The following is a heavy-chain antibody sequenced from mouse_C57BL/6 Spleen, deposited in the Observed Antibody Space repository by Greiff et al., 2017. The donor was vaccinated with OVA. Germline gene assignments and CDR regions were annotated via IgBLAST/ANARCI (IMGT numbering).Heavy chain of an antibody. CDR3: ARSAQATTFDD. Sequence: QVQLQQPGAELVRPGSSVKLFCKASGYTFTSYWMHWVKQRPIQGLEWIGNIDPSDSETHYNQKFKDKATLTVDKSSSTAYMQLSSLTSEDSAVYYGARSAQATTFDDWGQGTTLTVSS. D-gene: IGHD3-2*02. CDR2: IDPSDSET. V-gene: IGHV1-52*01. J-gene: IGHJ2*01. CDR1: GYTFTSYW.